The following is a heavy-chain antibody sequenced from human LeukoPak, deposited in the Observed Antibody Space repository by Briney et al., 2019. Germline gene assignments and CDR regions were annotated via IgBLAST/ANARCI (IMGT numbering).Heavy chain of an antibody. V-gene: IGHV1-46*01. CDR2: INPSGGST. CDR1: GYTFTSYY. Sequence: ASVKVSCKASGYTFTSYYMHWVRQAPGQGLEWMGIINPSGGSTGYAQKFQGRVTMTRDTSTSTVYMELSSPRSEDTAVYYCAEAHSSSWYRDYYYGMDVWGQGTTVTVSS. CDR3: AEAHSSSWYRDYYYGMDV. J-gene: IGHJ6*02. D-gene: IGHD6-13*01.